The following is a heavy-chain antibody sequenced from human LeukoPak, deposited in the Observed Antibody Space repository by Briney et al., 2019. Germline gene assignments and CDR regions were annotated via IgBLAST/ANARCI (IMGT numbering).Heavy chain of an antibody. CDR2: ISYSGGT. CDR1: GGSISSYY. J-gene: IGHJ4*02. D-gene: IGHD3-9*01. Sequence: SETLSLTCTVSGGSISSYYWTWVRQPPGKGLEWIGHISYSGGTKYNPSLKSRVTISLDTSKNQFSLRLTSVTAADTAVYYCARRPRYSADYFDYWGQGTLVAVSS. CDR3: ARRPRYSADYFDY. V-gene: IGHV4-59*08.